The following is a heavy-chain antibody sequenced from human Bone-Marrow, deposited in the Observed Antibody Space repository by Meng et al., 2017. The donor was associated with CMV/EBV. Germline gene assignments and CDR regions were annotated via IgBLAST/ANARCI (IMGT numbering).Heavy chain of an antibody. CDR3: AKDVLTVSLYYYYGMDV. J-gene: IGHJ6*02. Sequence: GSSLKISCAASGFTFSSYGMHWVRQAPGKGLEWVAFIRYDGSNKYYADSVKGRFTISRDNSKNTLYLQMNSLRAEDTAVYYCAKDVLTVSLYYYYGMDVWGQGTTVTVSS. D-gene: IGHD4-11*01. CDR2: IRYDGSNK. CDR1: GFTFSSYG. V-gene: IGHV3-30*02.